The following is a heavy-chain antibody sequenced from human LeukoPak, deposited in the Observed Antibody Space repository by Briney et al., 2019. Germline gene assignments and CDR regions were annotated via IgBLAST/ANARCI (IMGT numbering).Heavy chain of an antibody. V-gene: IGHV4-4*07. CDR3: ARGPSSSNYYYYYMDV. CDR2: IYTSGST. D-gene: IGHD6-13*01. Sequence: SETLSLTCTVSGGSISSYYWSWIRQPAGKGLEWIGRIYTSGSTNYNPSLRSRVTMSVDTSKNQFSLKLSSVTAADTAVYYCARGPSSSNYYYYYMDVWGKGTTVTVSS. CDR1: GGSISSYY. J-gene: IGHJ6*03.